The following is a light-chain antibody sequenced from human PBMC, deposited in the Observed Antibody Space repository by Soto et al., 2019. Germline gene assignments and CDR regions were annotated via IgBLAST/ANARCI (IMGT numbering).Light chain of an antibody. CDR1: QSISGNY. CDR2: GAS. J-gene: IGKJ5*01. Sequence: EIVLTQSPGTLSLSPGEGATLSCWASQSISGNYLAWHQQKPGQTPRLLIYGASSRATGIPDRFSGSGSGTDFTLTISRLEPEDFAVYYCQQHGSSPITFGQGTRLEIK. V-gene: IGKV3-20*01. CDR3: QQHGSSPIT.